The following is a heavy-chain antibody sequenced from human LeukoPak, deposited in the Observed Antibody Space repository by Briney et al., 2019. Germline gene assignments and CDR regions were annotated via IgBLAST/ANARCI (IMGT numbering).Heavy chain of an antibody. CDR1: GYTFTSYF. CDR2: INPSGGST. V-gene: IGHV1-46*01. Sequence: ASVKVSCKASGYTFTSYFMHWVRQAPGHGLEWMGIINPSGGSTTYAQKFQGRVTMTRDTSTSTVYMELDSLTSEDTAVYYCARAVQLERRALGYWGQGTLVTVSS. J-gene: IGHJ4*02. CDR3: ARAVQLERRALGY. D-gene: IGHD1-1*01.